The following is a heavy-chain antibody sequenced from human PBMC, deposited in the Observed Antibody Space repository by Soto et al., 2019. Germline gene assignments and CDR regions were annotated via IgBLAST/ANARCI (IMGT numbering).Heavy chain of an antibody. CDR1: GFTFSSYG. CDR3: VKDRAYSSSWPSGPFNH. V-gene: IGHV3-30*18. D-gene: IGHD6-13*01. J-gene: IGHJ4*02. CDR2: ISYDGSNN. Sequence: QVQLVESGGGVVQPGRSLRLSCAASGFTFSSYGLHWVRQAPGKGLEWVAVISYDGSNNYYADSVKGRFTISRDNXKNTLYLQMNSLXAXDTAVYYCVKDRAYSSSWPSGPFNHWGQGTLISVSS.